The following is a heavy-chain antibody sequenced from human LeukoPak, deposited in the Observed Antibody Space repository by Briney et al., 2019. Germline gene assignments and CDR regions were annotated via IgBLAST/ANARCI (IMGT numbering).Heavy chain of an antibody. CDR3: ARPVEMATSPFDY. V-gene: IGHV5-51*01. CDR2: IYPDDSAT. D-gene: IGHD5-24*01. Sequence: GESLKISCKGSGYIFANYWIAWVRQMPGKGLEWMGIIYPDDSATRYSPSFQGQVTISADKSIATAYLQWSSLKASDTAMYYCARPVEMATSPFDYWGQGTLVTVSS. CDR1: GYIFANYW. J-gene: IGHJ4*02.